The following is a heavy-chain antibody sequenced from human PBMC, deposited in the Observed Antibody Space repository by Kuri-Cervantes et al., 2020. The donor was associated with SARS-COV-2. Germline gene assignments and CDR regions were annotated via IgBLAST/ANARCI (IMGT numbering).Heavy chain of an antibody. Sequence: GGSLRLSCAASGFTFSSYAMHWVRQAPGKRLEWVAVISYDGSNKYYADSVKGRFTISRDNSKNTLYLQMNSLRAEDTAVYCCAGLDEYSSGWHNDYWGQGTLVTVSS. V-gene: IGHV3-30-3*01. CDR1: GFTFSSYA. CDR2: ISYDGSNK. J-gene: IGHJ4*02. D-gene: IGHD6-19*01. CDR3: AGLDEYSSGWHNDY.